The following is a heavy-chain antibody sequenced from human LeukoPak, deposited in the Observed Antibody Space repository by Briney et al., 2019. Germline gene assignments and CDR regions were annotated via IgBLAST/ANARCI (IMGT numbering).Heavy chain of an antibody. V-gene: IGHV3-30*02. D-gene: IGHD3-10*01. CDR1: GFTFSDYG. CDR3: AKGYKNPPRYYYGSGSYCLDY. J-gene: IGHJ4*02. Sequence: PGGSLRLSCAASGFTFSDYGIHWVRQAPGKGLEWVAFVRFDGTTKFYADSVRGRFTISRDNSKNTLYLQMNSLRAEDTAVYYCAKGYKNPPRYYYGSGSYCLDYWGQGTLVTVSS. CDR2: VRFDGTTK.